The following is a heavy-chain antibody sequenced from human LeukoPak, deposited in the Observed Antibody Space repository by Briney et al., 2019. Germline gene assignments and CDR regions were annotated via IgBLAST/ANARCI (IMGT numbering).Heavy chain of an antibody. V-gene: IGHV3-23*01. CDR1: GFTFSSYA. CDR2: ISGSGGST. Sequence: PGGSLRLSCAASGFTFSSYAMSWVRQAPGKGLEWVSAISGSGGSTYYADSVKGRFTISRDNSKNTLYLQMNSLRAEDTAVYYCARDWYCSSTSCYNDYYFDYWGQGTLVTVSS. D-gene: IGHD2-2*02. CDR3: ARDWYCSSTSCYNDYYFDY. J-gene: IGHJ4*02.